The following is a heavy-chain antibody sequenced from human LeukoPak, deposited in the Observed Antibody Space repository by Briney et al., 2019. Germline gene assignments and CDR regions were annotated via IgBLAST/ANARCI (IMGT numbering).Heavy chain of an antibody. CDR2: TYYRSKWYN. V-gene: IGHV6-1*01. CDR3: ARETGARGVRGVYYFDY. CDR1: GDSVSSNSAA. Sequence: SQTLSLTCAISGDSVSSNSAAWNWIRQSPSRGLEWLGRTYYRSKWYNDYAVSVKSRITINPDTFKNQFSLQLNSVTPEDTAVYYCARETGARGVRGVYYFDYWGQGTLVTVSS. D-gene: IGHD3-10*01. J-gene: IGHJ4*02.